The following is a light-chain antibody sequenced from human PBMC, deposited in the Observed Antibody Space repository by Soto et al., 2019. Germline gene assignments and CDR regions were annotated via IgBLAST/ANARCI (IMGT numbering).Light chain of an antibody. CDR3: QQFNRYPYT. CDR2: DAS. V-gene: IGKV1-13*02. Sequence: AIQLTQSPSSLSASVGDRVTITCRASQGISSALAWYQQKPGKAPKLLIYDASSLESGVPSRFSGSASGTDITLTISSLQPADFATYYCQQFNRYPYTFGQGTKLEIK. CDR1: QGISSA. J-gene: IGKJ2*01.